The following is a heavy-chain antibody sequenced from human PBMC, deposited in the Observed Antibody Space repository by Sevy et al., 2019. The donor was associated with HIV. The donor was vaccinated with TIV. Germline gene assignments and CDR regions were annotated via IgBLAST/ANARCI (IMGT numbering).Heavy chain of an antibody. CDR1: GGSISSSSYY. CDR2: IYYSGST. D-gene: IGHD6-13*01. Sequence: SETLSLTCTVSGGSISSSSYYWGWIRQPPGKGLEWIGSIYYSGSTYYNPSLKSRVTISVDTSKNQFSLKLSSVTAADTAVYYSASQGRSWELFDYWGQGTLVTVSS. CDR3: ASQGRSWELFDY. V-gene: IGHV4-39*01. J-gene: IGHJ4*02.